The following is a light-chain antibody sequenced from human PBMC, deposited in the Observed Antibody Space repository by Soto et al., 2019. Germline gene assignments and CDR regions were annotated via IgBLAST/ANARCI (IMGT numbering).Light chain of an antibody. CDR2: DAS. CDR3: QQYNSWPS. Sequence: EIVLTQSPGTLSLSPGERATLSCRASQSVSSSYLAWYQQRPGQAPRLLIYDASTRATGIPATFSGSGSGTEFTLTISSLQSEDFAVYYCQQYNSWPSFGGGTKVDIK. CDR1: QSVSSSY. V-gene: IGKV3-15*01. J-gene: IGKJ4*01.